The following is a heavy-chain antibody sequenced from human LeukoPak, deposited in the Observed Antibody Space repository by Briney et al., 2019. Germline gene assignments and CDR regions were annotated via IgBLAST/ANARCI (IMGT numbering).Heavy chain of an antibody. CDR1: GGSLSSSSYY. J-gene: IGHJ4*02. V-gene: IGHV4-39*01. CDR2: IYYSGST. Sequence: SETLSLTRTVSGGSLSSSSYYWGWVRQPPREGLGWVGSIYYSGSTYYNPSLKSRVTISVDTSKNQFSLKLSSVTAADTAVYYCARGLMRMTTVTLDYWGQGTLVTVSS. D-gene: IGHD4-17*01. CDR3: ARGLMRMTTVTLDY.